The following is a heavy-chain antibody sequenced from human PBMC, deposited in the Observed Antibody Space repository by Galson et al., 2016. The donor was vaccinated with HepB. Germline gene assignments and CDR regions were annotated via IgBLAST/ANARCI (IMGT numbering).Heavy chain of an antibody. D-gene: IGHD2-21*01. V-gene: IGHV3-23*01. Sequence: SLRLSCAASGFTFSDYTINWVRQAPGKGLEWVSGISGSGGSTYYADSVKGRFTISRDNSKNTLYLQINSLRAEDTAVYYCARAPDCGGSSCDIYYGMDVWGQGTTVSVSS. CDR2: ISGSGGST. J-gene: IGHJ6*02. CDR1: GFTFSDYT. CDR3: ARAPDCGGSSCDIYYGMDV.